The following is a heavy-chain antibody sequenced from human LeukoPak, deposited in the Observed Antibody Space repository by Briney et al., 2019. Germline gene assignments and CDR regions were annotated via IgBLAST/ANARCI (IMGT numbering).Heavy chain of an antibody. D-gene: IGHD2-15*01. Sequence: GGSLRLSCAASGFTFSTYGMSWVRQAPGKGLEWVAFIRYDGSNKYYADSVKGRFTISRDNSKNTLYLQMNSLRAEDTAVYYCAKDRYCSGGSCSNHFDYWGQGTLVTVSS. V-gene: IGHV3-30*02. CDR1: GFTFSTYG. J-gene: IGHJ4*02. CDR3: AKDRYCSGGSCSNHFDY. CDR2: IRYDGSNK.